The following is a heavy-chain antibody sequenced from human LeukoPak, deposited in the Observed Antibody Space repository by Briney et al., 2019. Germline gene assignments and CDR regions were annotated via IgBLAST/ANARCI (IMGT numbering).Heavy chain of an antibody. CDR3: AKYKVAVPGAFDH. V-gene: IGHV3-23*01. J-gene: IGHJ5*02. CDR1: EFTFSGYP. D-gene: IGHD1-1*01. CDR2: ISVSGDDT. Sequence: GGSLRLSCVGSEFTFSGYPMTWVRQAPGKGLEWVSAISVSGDDTYYADSVKGRFTISRDNSKNTLYLQMNSLRAGDTAVYYCAKYKVAVPGAFDHWGQGTLVTVSS.